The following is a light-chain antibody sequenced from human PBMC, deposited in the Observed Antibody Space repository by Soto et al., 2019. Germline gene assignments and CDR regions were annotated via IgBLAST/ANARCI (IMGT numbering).Light chain of an antibody. V-gene: IGLV1-44*01. Sequence: QSVLTHPPSASGTPGQRVTISCSGSSSNIGGNAVNWYQQLPGTTPKLLIYGNNQRPSGVPDRFSGSKSGTSASLAISGLQSEDEADYYCAAWDDSLSGYVFGTVTKVTVL. J-gene: IGLJ1*01. CDR2: GNN. CDR1: SSNIGGNA. CDR3: AAWDDSLSGYV.